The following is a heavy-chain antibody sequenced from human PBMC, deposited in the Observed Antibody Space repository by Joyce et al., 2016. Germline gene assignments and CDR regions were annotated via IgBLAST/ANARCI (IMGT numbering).Heavy chain of an antibody. D-gene: IGHD3-10*01. CDR1: NGSFSDFS. J-gene: IGHJ4*02. CDR2: IIQSVNT. Sequence: QMQLQQWGAGLLKPSETLSLTCAVYNGSFSDFSWSWIRQPPGKGLEWIGEIIQSVNTNYNPSLKSRVTISVDSSKNQFSLKLASVTAADMAVYYCARGTALYYYDSGRKVAYHFDYWGQGTLVTVSS. V-gene: IGHV4-34*01. CDR3: ARGTALYYYDSGRKVAYHFDY.